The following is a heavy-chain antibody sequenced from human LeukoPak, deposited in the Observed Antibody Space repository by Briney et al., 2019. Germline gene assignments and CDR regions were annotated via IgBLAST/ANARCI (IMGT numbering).Heavy chain of an antibody. CDR1: GYTFTSYG. CDR2: MNPNSGNT. CDR3: AGEYHCSGGSCYSSWFDP. D-gene: IGHD2-15*01. V-gene: IGHV1-8*02. J-gene: IGHJ5*02. Sequence: ASVKVSCKASGYTFTSYGISWVRQAPGQGLEWMGWMNPNSGNTGYAQKFQGRVTMTRNTSISTAYMELSSLRSEDTAVYYCAGEYHCSGGSCYSSWFDPWGQGTLVTVSS.